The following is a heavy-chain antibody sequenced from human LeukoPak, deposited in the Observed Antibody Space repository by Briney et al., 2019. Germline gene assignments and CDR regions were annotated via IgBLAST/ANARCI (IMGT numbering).Heavy chain of an antibody. V-gene: IGHV3-73*01. J-gene: IGHJ5*02. CDR2: IRSKVNSYAT. D-gene: IGHD1-26*01. CDR1: GFTFSGSA. Sequence: GGSLRLSCAASGFTFSGSAMHWVRQASGKGLEWVGRIRSKVNSYATAYAASVKGRFTISRDNAKNSLYLQMNSLRAEDTAVYYCAREMRGRYRGLGFDPWGQGTLVTVSS. CDR3: AREMRGRYRGLGFDP.